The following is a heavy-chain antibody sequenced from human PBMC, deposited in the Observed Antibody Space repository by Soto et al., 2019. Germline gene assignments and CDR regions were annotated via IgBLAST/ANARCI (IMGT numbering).Heavy chain of an antibody. J-gene: IGHJ4*02. CDR1: GGSISGSY. V-gene: IGHV4-59*01. CDR3: TKSRRTDADGYSFHY. Sequence: PSETLSLTCTVSGGSISGSYWSWIRQTPGKGLEWVGYINYSGSTNYNPSLKSRVTMSLDSARNQFSLQLSSVTAADTAVYFCTKSRRTDADGYSFHYLGQGALVTVSS. D-gene: IGHD5-18*01. CDR2: INYSGST.